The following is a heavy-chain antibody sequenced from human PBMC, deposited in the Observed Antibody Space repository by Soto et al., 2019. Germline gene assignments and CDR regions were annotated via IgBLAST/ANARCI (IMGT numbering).Heavy chain of an antibody. CDR3: ARERSLRFYGMDV. Sequence: SETLSLTCTVSGGSISSGDYYWSWIRQPPGKGLEWIGYIYYSGSTYYNPSLKSRVTISVDTSKNQFSLKLSSVTAADTAVYYCARERSLRFYGMDVWGQGTTVTVSS. D-gene: IGHD1-26*01. CDR1: GGSISSGDYY. V-gene: IGHV4-30-4*01. CDR2: IYYSGST. J-gene: IGHJ6*02.